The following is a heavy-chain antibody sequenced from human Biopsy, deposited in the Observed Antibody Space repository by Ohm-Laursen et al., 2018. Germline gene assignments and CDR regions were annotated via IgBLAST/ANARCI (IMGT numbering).Heavy chain of an antibody. Sequence: GTLSLTCHVSGGDINNYYWSWIRQPAGKGLEWIGRIYPGGSTNYNPSLKSRVTMSVDTSKKQLSLRLRSVTAADTAMYYCASVVLGPTNDAFDLWGQGRMVTVSS. CDR1: GGDINNYY. J-gene: IGHJ3*01. V-gene: IGHV4-4*07. CDR3: ASVVLGPTNDAFDL. CDR2: IYPGGST. D-gene: IGHD3-22*01.